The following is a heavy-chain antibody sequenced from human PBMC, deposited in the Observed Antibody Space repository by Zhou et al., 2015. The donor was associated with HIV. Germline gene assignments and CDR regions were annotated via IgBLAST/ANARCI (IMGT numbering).Heavy chain of an antibody. Sequence: QVHLVQSGTEMKKPRASVKVSCKTSGYTFTSYGIAWVRQAPGQGLEWMGGISTYNINAVYAQKFQGRITMSTDISTTTAYMELRSLRSDDTAVYYCARRGNYFDSGNYRYWFDPGAREPWSPSPQ. D-gene: IGHD3-10*01. CDR1: GYTFTSYG. V-gene: IGHV1-18*01. CDR2: ISTYNINA. CDR3: ARRGNYFDSGNYRYWFDP. J-gene: IGHJ5*02.